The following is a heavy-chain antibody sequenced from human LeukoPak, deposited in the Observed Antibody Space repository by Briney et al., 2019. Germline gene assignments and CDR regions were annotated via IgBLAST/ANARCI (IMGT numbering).Heavy chain of an antibody. D-gene: IGHD3-10*01. V-gene: IGHV3-33*01. J-gene: IGHJ4*02. Sequence: GGSLRLSCAASGFTFSSYGMHWVRQAPGKGLEWVAVIWYDGSNKYYADSVKGRFTISRDNSNNTLYLQMNSLRAEDTAVYYCARDPYYYGSGTWGYFDYWGQGTLVTVSS. CDR3: ARDPYYYGSGTWGYFDY. CDR1: GFTFSSYG. CDR2: IWYDGSNK.